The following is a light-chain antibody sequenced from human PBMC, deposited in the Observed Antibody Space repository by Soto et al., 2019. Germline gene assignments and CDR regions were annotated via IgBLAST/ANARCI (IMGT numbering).Light chain of an antibody. CDR2: AAS. J-gene: IGKJ1*01. V-gene: IGKV1-12*01. CDR3: LQVKNFPRT. CDR1: QDINNR. Sequence: DIQMTQAPSSVSASVGDRLTITCRASQDINNRVAWFQQRPGRAPKYLIQAASILQSGFPSRFSATGSGTDFTLTIDSLQPEDFATYYCLQVKNFPRTFGQGTKLEIK.